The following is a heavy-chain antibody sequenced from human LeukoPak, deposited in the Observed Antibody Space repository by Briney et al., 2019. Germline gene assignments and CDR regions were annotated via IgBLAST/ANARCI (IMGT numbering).Heavy chain of an antibody. CDR2: ISSSSSYI. D-gene: IGHD1-26*01. Sequence: GGSLRLSCAASGFTFSSYSMNWVRQAPGKGLKWVSSISSSSSYIYYADSVKGRFTISRDNANNSLYLQMNSLRAEDTAVYYCARDRNLVGASYYFDYWGQGTLVTVSS. V-gene: IGHV3-21*01. J-gene: IGHJ4*02. CDR3: ARDRNLVGASYYFDY. CDR1: GFTFSSYS.